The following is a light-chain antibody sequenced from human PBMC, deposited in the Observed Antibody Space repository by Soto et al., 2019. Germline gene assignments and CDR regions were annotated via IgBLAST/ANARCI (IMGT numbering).Light chain of an antibody. V-gene: IGKV3-15*01. Sequence: EIVMTQSPATLSFSPGERAPLSCRASQSVSSDLAWYHQKPGQAPRLLIYGASTRATGIPARFSGSGSGTEFTLTINSLQSEDFAVYYCQQYNNWPRTFGQGTKVDIK. CDR3: QQYNNWPRT. CDR2: GAS. J-gene: IGKJ1*01. CDR1: QSVSSD.